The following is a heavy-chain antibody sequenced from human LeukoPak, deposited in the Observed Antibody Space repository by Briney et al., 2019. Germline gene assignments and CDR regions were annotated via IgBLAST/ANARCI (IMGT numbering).Heavy chain of an antibody. CDR1: GFTFSSYE. V-gene: IGHV3-48*03. CDR3: AGHDFWSGYPDY. D-gene: IGHD3-3*01. Sequence: PGGSLRLSCAASGFTFSSYEMNWVRHAPGKGLEWVSYISSSGSTIYYADPVKGRFTISRDNAKNSLYLQMNRLRAEDTAVYYCAGHDFWSGYPDYWGQGTLVTVSS. CDR2: ISSSGSTI. J-gene: IGHJ4*02.